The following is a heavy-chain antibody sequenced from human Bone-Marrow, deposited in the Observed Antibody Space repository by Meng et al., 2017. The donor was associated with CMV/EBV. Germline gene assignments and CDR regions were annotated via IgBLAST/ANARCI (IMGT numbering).Heavy chain of an antibody. J-gene: IGHJ6*02. Sequence: SVKVSCKASGFSFTNAAVQWVRQARGEPLEWIGWIVVGSGYTSYAQKLQGRVTITRDMATSTAYMEVSSLRSDDTAVYYCASKAMDVWGQGTTATVSS. CDR3: ASKAMDV. CDR2: IVVGSGYT. V-gene: IGHV1-58*01. CDR1: GFSFTNAA.